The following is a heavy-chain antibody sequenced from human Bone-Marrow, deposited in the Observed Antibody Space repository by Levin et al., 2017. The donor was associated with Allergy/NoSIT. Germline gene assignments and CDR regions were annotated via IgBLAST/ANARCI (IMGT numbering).Heavy chain of an antibody. CDR3: TTDWPESCTGTRCFGELRY. V-gene: IGHV3-15*01. CDR1: GFTFTKAW. J-gene: IGHJ4*02. CDR2: IRSKTDGETA. Sequence: GESLKISCAASGFTFTKAWMTWVRQAPGKGLEWVGRIRSKTDGETADYAAPVKGRFSISRDDSQNTLSLQMNSLKTEDSGVYFCTTDWPESCTGTRCFGELRYWGQGALVTVSS. D-gene: IGHD3-10*01.